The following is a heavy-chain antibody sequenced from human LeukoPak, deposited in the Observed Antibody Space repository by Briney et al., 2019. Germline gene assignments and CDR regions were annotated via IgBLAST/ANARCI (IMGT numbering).Heavy chain of an antibody. V-gene: IGHV3-7*01. D-gene: IGHD6-19*01. J-gene: IGHJ4*02. CDR3: AREGGSGWYGGNYFDY. CDR1: GFTFSSYW. CDR2: IKQDGSEK. Sequence: GGSLRLSCAPSGFTFSSYWMSWVRQAPGKGREWVANIKQDGSEKYYVDSVKGRFTISRDNAKNSLYLQMNSLRAEDTAVYYCAREGGSGWYGGNYFDYWGQGTLVTVSS.